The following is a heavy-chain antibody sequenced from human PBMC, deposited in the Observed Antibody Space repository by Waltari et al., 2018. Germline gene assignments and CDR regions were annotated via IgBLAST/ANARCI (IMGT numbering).Heavy chain of an antibody. CDR2: IGAGGGAT. V-gene: IGHV3-23*01. Sequence: EVQLLESGGGLVQPGGSLRLSCAASGFTFRSYAMSWVRQAPGKGLEWVSGIGAGGGATYYADSVKGRFTISRDNSKNTLYLQINSLRAEDTAVYYCAKTGQLDVWGQGTTVTVSS. J-gene: IGHJ6*02. CDR3: AKTGQLDV. CDR1: GFTFRSYA. D-gene: IGHD1-1*01.